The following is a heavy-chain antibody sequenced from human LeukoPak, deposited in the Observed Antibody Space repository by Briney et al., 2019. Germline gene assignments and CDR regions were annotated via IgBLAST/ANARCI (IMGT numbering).Heavy chain of an antibody. J-gene: IGHJ6*02. CDR2: ISSGGGDT. Sequence: PGGSLRLSCAASGFSFSTYGMHWVRQAPGKGLEWVSTISSGGGDTYIADSVKGRFTISRDNSKYTLYLQMNRLRADDTAVYYCAKAEGATLYYYGVDVWGQGTTVTVSS. CDR3: AKAEGATLYYYGVDV. CDR1: GFSFSTYG. V-gene: IGHV3-23*01.